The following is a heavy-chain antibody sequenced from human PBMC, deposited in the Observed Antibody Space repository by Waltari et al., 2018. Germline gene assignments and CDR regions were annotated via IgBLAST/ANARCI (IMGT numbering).Heavy chain of an antibody. CDR2: IYFTGSP. D-gene: IGHD6-13*01. CDR1: GTSVTTTHYF. Sequence: QLHLQLSGPGLVKPSETLSLTCAVSGTSVTTTHYFWGWLRQPPGKGLVGVGGIYFTGSPDYNPSLKSRVTISIDTSTNQFSLNLRSVTAADTAVYYCARGIWQQLAHFDSWGQGTLVTVSS. CDR3: ARGIWQQLAHFDS. V-gene: IGHV4-39*01. J-gene: IGHJ4*02.